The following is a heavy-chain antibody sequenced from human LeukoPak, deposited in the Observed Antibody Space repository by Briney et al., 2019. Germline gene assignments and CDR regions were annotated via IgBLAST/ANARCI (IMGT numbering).Heavy chain of an antibody. J-gene: IGHJ3*02. CDR3: ARTPPAYDILTGYYKGDI. D-gene: IGHD3-9*01. CDR2: MNPNSGNT. CDR1: GYTFTSYD. Sequence: GASVKVSCKASGYTFTSYDINWVRQATGQGLEWMGWMNPNSGNTGYAQKFQGRVTMTRNTSISTAYMELSSLRSEDTAVYYCARTPPAYDILTGYYKGDIWGQGTMVTVSS. V-gene: IGHV1-8*01.